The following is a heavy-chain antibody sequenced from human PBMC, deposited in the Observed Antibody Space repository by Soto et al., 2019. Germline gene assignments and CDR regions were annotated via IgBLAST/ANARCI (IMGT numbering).Heavy chain of an antibody. D-gene: IGHD3-22*01. CDR1: GYTFTNYY. CDR2: INPNGGTT. Sequence: ASVKVSCKASGYTFTNYYMQWVRQAPGQGLEWMGIINPNGGTTTYAQKFQGRVTLTTDTSTGTAFLELSSLRSDDTAVYFCARGGYYLTTGPWAGAMGHYWGQGNLVTVSS. CDR3: ARGGYYLTTGPWAGAMGHY. J-gene: IGHJ4*02. V-gene: IGHV1-46*03.